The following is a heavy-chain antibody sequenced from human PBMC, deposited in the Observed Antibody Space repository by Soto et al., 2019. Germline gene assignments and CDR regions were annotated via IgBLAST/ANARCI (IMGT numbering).Heavy chain of an antibody. CDR3: AKDRYSSGPRPLIDY. CDR1: GFTVSSKY. CDR2: IQSGGPT. Sequence: GGSLRLSCAASGFTVSSKYMSWVRQAPGKGLEWVSLIQSGGPTYYADSVKGRFTISRDNSENTLHLQMNSLRAEDTAVYYCAKDRYSSGPRPLIDYWGQGTLVTVSS. J-gene: IGHJ4*02. D-gene: IGHD6-19*01. V-gene: IGHV3-66*01.